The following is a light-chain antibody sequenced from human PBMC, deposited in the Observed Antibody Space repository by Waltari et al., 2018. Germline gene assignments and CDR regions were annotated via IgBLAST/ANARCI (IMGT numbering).Light chain of an antibody. J-gene: IGLJ2*01. V-gene: IGLV3-19*01. CDR3: HSRDASGVAGS. Sequence: SSELTQDPAVSVAMGQTVRITCQGDSLRSYYASWYQQRPGQAPILVTYDKNNRPSGVPDAFSGSSSHNTGSLTITGAQAEDEASYYCHSRDASGVAGSFGGGTKLTVL. CDR2: DKN. CDR1: SLRSYY.